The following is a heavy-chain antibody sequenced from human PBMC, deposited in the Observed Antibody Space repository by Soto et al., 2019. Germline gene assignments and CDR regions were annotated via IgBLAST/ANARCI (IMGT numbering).Heavy chain of an antibody. Sequence: PSETLSLTCTVSGGSISSSSYYWGWIRQPPGKGLEWIGSIYYSGSTYYNPSLKSRVTISVDTSKNQFSLKLSSVTAADTAVYYCARHLRGQSGSYHGGWFDPWGQGTLVTVSS. V-gene: IGHV4-39*01. D-gene: IGHD1-26*01. CDR2: IYYSGST. CDR1: GGSISSSSYY. J-gene: IGHJ5*02. CDR3: ARHLRGQSGSYHGGWFDP.